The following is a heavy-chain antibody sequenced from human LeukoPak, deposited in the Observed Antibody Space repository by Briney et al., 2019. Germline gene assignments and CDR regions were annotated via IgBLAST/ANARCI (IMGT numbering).Heavy chain of an antibody. CDR3: ARDRGAYSSGWYGVSNWFDP. Sequence: GGSLRLSCATSGFTFSSNWMSWVRHVPGRGLDWVANIKPDGGAEYYAASVKGRFTVSRDNAKNSLYLQMNSLRVEDTAVYYCARDRGAYSSGWYGVSNWFDPWGQGTLVTVSS. V-gene: IGHV3-7*01. CDR2: IKPDGGAE. CDR1: GFTFSSNW. J-gene: IGHJ5*02. D-gene: IGHD6-19*01.